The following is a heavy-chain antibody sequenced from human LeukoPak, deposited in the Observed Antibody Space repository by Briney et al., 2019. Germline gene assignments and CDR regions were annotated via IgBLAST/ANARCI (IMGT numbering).Heavy chain of an antibody. CDR1: GGSISSSSYY. D-gene: IGHD1-26*01. V-gene: IGHV4-39*01. CDR2: IYYSAST. J-gene: IGHJ4*02. CDR3: ARIVGASDY. Sequence: PSETLSLTRTVSGGSISSSSYYWGWIRPPPGKGLEWIGSIYYSASTYYNPSLKSRVTISVDTSKNQFSLKLSSVTAADTAVYYCARIVGASDYWGQGTLVTVSS.